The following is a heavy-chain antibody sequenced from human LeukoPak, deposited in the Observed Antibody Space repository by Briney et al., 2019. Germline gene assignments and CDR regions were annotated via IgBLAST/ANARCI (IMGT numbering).Heavy chain of an antibody. CDR2: ISGSGGST. D-gene: IGHD3-3*01. Sequence: PGGSLRLSCAASGFTFSSYAMSWVRQAPGKGLEWVSAISGSGGSTYYADSVKGRFTISRDNSKNTLYLQMNSLRAEDTAVYYCAKTTLVVLRFLEWLPHFDYWGQGTLVTVSS. CDR1: GFTFSSYA. CDR3: AKTTLVVLRFLEWLPHFDY. J-gene: IGHJ4*02. V-gene: IGHV3-23*01.